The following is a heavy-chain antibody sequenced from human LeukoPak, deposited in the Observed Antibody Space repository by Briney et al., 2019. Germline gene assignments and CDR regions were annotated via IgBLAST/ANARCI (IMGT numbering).Heavy chain of an antibody. CDR1: GFSFSNYA. CDR2: IRGKGGST. D-gene: IGHD4-23*01. Sequence: PGGSLRLSCAASGFSFSNYAMNWVRQAPGKGLEWVSSIRGKGGSTYYAASVKGRFIISRDNSKNTLYLQMNGLRAEDTAVYYCAKDLDTTVVLDAFDMWGQGTLVTVSS. V-gene: IGHV3-23*01. CDR3: AKDLDTTVVLDAFDM. J-gene: IGHJ3*02.